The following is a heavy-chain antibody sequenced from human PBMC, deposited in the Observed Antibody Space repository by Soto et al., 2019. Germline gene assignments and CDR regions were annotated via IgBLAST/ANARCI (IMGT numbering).Heavy chain of an antibody. J-gene: IGHJ6*02. CDR3: ARVGYSSTGTTFHYHGLDV. D-gene: IGHD3-22*01. Sequence: ASVKVSCKASGYIFTSHYMHWVRQAPGQGLESMGIIYPRGGTTIYAQKFQGRVTMTRDTSTHTFYMELSSLRSEDTAMYYCARVGYSSTGTTFHYHGLDVWGQGTTVTVSS. CDR1: GYIFTSHY. CDR2: IYPRGGTT. V-gene: IGHV1-46*01.